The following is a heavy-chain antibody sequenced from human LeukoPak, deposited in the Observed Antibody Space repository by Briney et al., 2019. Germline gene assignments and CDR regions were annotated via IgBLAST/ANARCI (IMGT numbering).Heavy chain of an antibody. V-gene: IGHV4-59*01. D-gene: IGHD6-13*01. J-gene: IGHJ4*02. Sequence: SETLSLTCTVSGDSISSYYWSWIRQPPGKGLEWIGYIYYSGSTNYNPSLKSRVTISVDTSKNQFSLKLSSVTAADTAVYYCARSIAAAGTVWGYWGQGTLVTVSS. CDR3: ARSIAAAGTVWGY. CDR2: IYYSGST. CDR1: GDSISSYY.